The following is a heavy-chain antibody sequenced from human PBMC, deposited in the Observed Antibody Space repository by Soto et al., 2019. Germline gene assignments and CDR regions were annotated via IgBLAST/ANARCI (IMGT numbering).Heavy chain of an antibody. J-gene: IGHJ4*02. V-gene: IGHV3-33*01. CDR2: IWYDGSNK. CDR3: ARSDETYYDILTGWGHATFDY. D-gene: IGHD3-9*01. Sequence: QVQLVETGGGVVQPGRSLRLSCAAPGFTFSSYGMHWVRQAPGKGREWVAVIWYDGSNKYYADSVKGRFTISRDNSKNTLYLQMNSLRAEDTSLYYCARSDETYYDILTGWGHATFDYWGQGTLVTVSS. CDR1: GFTFSSYG.